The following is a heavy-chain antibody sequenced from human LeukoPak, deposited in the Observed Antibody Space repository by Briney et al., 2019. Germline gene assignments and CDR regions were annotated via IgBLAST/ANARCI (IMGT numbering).Heavy chain of an antibody. V-gene: IGHV3-13*04. Sequence: GGSLRLSCAASGFTFSSYDMHWVRQAPGKGLEWVSAIGISGDTYYSGSVKGRFTISRETAKYSLYLQMTSLRAGDTAIYSCARGIVGAINLYDYWGQGTLVTVSS. CDR2: IGISGDT. CDR3: ARGIVGAINLYDY. J-gene: IGHJ4*02. CDR1: GFTFSSYD. D-gene: IGHD1-26*01.